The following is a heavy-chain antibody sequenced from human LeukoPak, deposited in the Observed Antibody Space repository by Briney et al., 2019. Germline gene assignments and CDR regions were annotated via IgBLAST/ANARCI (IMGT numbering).Heavy chain of an antibody. CDR3: ARGPDGSSSWNNNWFDL. V-gene: IGHV4-34*01. Sequence: PSETLSLTCAVYGGSFSGYYWSWIRQPPGKGLEWIGEINHSGSTNYNPSLKSRVTMSVDTSKNQFSLKLSSVTAADTAVYYCARGPDGSSSWNNNWFDLWGQGTLVTVSS. CDR2: INHSGST. J-gene: IGHJ5*02. D-gene: IGHD6-13*01. CDR1: GGSFSGYY.